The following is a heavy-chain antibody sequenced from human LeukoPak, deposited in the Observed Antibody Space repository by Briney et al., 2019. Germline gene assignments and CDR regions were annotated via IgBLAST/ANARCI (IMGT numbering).Heavy chain of an antibody. J-gene: IGHJ5*02. CDR2: IDPNSGGT. D-gene: IGHD1-14*01. CDR3: ARDTGGENWFDP. V-gene: IGHV1-2*06. Sequence: GASVKVSCRTSGYTFTGDYIHWVRQAPGQGLEWLGRIDPNSGGTKYAQKFQGRVTMTRDTSTSTAYMELSRLRSDDTAVYYCARDTGGENWFDPWGQGTLVTVSP. CDR1: GYTFTGDY.